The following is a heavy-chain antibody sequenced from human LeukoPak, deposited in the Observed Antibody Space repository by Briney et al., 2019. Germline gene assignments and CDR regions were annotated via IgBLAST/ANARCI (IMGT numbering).Heavy chain of an antibody. Sequence: PGGSLRLSCAASGFTFSSYAMSWVRQAPGKGLEWVSAISGSGGSTYYADSVKGRFTISRDNSKNTLYLQMNSLRAEDTAVYYCAKGAIGDILTGYYTPRGGGLFDYWGQGTLVTVSS. V-gene: IGHV3-23*01. CDR1: GFTFSSYA. J-gene: IGHJ4*02. CDR2: ISGSGGST. CDR3: AKGAIGDILTGYYTPRGGGLFDY. D-gene: IGHD3-9*01.